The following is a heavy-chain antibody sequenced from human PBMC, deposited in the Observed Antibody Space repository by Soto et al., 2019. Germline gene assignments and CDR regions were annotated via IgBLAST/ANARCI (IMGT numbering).Heavy chain of an antibody. CDR2: IYSGGST. J-gene: IGHJ6*02. Sequence: GGSLRLSCAASGFTVSSNYMSWVRQAPGKGLEWVSVIYSGGSTYYADSVKGRFTISRGNSKNTLYLQMNSLRAEDRAVYYCARDRGYYGLDVWGQGTTVTVSS. CDR1: GFTVSSNY. V-gene: IGHV3-53*01. CDR3: ARDRGYYGLDV. D-gene: IGHD3-10*01.